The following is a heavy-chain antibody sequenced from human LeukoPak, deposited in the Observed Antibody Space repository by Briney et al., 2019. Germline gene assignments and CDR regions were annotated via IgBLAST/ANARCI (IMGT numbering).Heavy chain of an antibody. V-gene: IGHV3-53*01. CDR1: GFTVSSNY. J-gene: IGHJ4*02. CDR2: IYSGGST. Sequence: GGSLRLSCAASGFTVSSNYMSWVRQAPGKGLEWVSVIYSGGSTYYADSVKGRFTNSRDNSKNTLYLQMNSLRAEDTAVYYCARVAYHYDSSGYYRDYWGQGTLVTVSS. D-gene: IGHD3-22*01. CDR3: ARVAYHYDSSGYYRDY.